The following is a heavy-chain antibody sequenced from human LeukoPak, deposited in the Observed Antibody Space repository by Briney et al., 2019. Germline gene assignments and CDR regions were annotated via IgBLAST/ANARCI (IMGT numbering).Heavy chain of an antibody. CDR1: GGSISGGGYY. CDR3: AGSGYGPRWPFDI. V-gene: IGHV4-61*02. J-gene: IGHJ3*02. D-gene: IGHD3-22*01. CDR2: IYTSGST. Sequence: SQTLSLTCTVSGGSISGGGYYWTWIRQPAGKGLEWIGRIYTSGSTNYNPSLKSRVSISVDTSKNQFSLRLSSVTAADPAVYYCAGSGYGPRWPFDIWGQGTMVTVSS.